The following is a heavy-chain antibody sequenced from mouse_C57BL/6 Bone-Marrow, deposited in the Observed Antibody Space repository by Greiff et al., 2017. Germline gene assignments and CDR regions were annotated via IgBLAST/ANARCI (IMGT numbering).Heavy chain of an antibody. CDR3: ARNSHRAYGSSPYYFDY. CDR1: GFSLTSYG. CDR2: IWSGGST. J-gene: IGHJ2*01. V-gene: IGHV2-2*01. D-gene: IGHD1-1*01. Sequence: QVQLKESGPGLVQPSQSLSITCTVSGFSLTSYGVHWVRQSPGKGLEWLGVIWSGGSTDYNAAFISRLSISKDNSKSQVFFKMNSLQADDTAIYYWARNSHRAYGSSPYYFDYWGQGTTLTVSS.